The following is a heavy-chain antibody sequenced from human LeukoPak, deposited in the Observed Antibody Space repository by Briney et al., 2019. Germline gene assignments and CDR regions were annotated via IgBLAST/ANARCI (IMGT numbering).Heavy chain of an antibody. Sequence: ETLSLTCTVSGGSISSNYMSWVRQAPGKGLEWVSATYSGGSTYYADSVKGRFTISSDNSKNTLYLQMNSLKAEDTAIYYCARAQDYCSGSTCYGYFQYWGQGTLVTVSS. V-gene: IGHV3-53*01. CDR1: GGSISSNY. CDR2: TYSGGST. J-gene: IGHJ1*01. D-gene: IGHD2-15*01. CDR3: ARAQDYCSGSTCYGYFQY.